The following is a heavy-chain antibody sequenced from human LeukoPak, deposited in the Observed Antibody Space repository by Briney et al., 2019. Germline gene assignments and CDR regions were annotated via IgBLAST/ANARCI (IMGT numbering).Heavy chain of an antibody. CDR1: GLDLSGYW. D-gene: IGHD2-21*01. J-gene: IGHJ4*02. CDR3: ACDRYYHPDY. Sequence: PGGSLRLSCAASGLDLSGYWMHWVREAPGKGLGWFSRINSDGSSTTYANSVQGRFTISRVNAKNTLYLQMSSLRAEDTAVYYCACDRYYHPDYWGQGTLVTVSS. V-gene: IGHV3-74*01. CDR2: INSDGSST.